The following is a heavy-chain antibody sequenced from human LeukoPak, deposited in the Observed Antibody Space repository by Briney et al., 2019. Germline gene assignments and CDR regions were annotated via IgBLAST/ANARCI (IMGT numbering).Heavy chain of an antibody. CDR1: GFTMASYA. D-gene: IGHD5-12*01. Sequence: GGSLRLSCAASGFTMASYAMSWVRQVPGKGLEWVSAISGSDGSTHYADSVKGRLTISRDSSKHTLYLQMNSLRAEDTALYYCAKDVMATVTSGGYFFDSWGLGTLVIVSS. V-gene: IGHV3-23*01. CDR3: AKDVMATVTSGGYFFDS. J-gene: IGHJ4*02. CDR2: ISGSDGST.